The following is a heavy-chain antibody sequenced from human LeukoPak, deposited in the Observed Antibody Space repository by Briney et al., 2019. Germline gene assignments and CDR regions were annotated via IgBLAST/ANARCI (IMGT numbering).Heavy chain of an antibody. D-gene: IGHD2-2*01. CDR2: IYYSGST. V-gene: IGHV4-59*08. Sequence: SETLSLTCTVSGGTISSYYWSWIRQPPGKGLEGMGYIYYSGSTNYNPSPQSRVTISVDTSKNQFSLKLSSVTAADTAVYYCARGDCSSTSCYGDRTTGHYFDYWGQGTLVTVSS. CDR1: GGTISSYY. CDR3: ARGDCSSTSCYGDRTTGHYFDY. J-gene: IGHJ4*02.